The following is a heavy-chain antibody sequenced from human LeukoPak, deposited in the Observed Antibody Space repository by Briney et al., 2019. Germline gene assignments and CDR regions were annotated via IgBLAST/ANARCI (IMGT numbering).Heavy chain of an antibody. Sequence: PSETLSLTCTVSDGSLSSYYWSWIRQPAGKGREWIGRIYTSGSTNYNPSLKSQVTMSVDTSNPHSFLKLSSVTAADTAVYYCAREGPDYVFDHWGQGTLATVSS. CDR3: AREGPDYVFDH. V-gene: IGHV4-4*07. J-gene: IGHJ4*02. CDR1: DGSLSSYY. D-gene: IGHD4-17*01. CDR2: IYTSGST.